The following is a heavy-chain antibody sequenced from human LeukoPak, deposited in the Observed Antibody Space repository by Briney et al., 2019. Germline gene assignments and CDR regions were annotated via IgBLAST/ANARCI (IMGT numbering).Heavy chain of an antibody. D-gene: IGHD3-22*01. CDR1: GFTFSSYG. J-gene: IGHJ4*02. CDR2: IWYDGSSK. Sequence: PGRSLRLSCAASGFTFSSYGMHWVRQAPGKGLEWVAVIWYDGSSKYYADSVKGRFTISRDNSKNTLYLQMNSLRAEDTAVYYCARDSSGYYLGTFDYWGQGTLVTVSS. V-gene: IGHV3-33*01. CDR3: ARDSSGYYLGTFDY.